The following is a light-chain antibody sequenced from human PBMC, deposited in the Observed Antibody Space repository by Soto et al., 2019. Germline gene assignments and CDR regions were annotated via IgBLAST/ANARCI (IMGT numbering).Light chain of an antibody. CDR3: QHYIDSPPGLT. CDR2: AAS. Sequence: EIVLTQSPGTLSLSPADRATLSCRASETVTGKYLAWYQQKVGQAPRLLIFAASNRATGIPDRFSGSGSGTDFTLSISRLEPEDFAVYYCQHYIDSPPGLTFGGGTKVEIK. J-gene: IGKJ4*01. CDR1: ETVTGKY. V-gene: IGKV3-20*01.